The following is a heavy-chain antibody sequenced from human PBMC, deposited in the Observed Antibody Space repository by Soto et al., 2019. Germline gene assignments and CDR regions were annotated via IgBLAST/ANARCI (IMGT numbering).Heavy chain of an antibody. D-gene: IGHD4-4*01. CDR1: GFTFSSYA. J-gene: IGHJ6*03. CDR3: AKVGGAMTTVTTNYYYYMDV. Sequence: PGGSLRLSCAASGFTFSSYAMSWVRQAPGKGLEWVSAISGSGGSTYYADSVKGRFTISRDNSKNTLYLQMNSLRAEDTAVYYYAKVGGAMTTVTTNYYYYMDVWGKGTTVTVSS. CDR2: ISGSGGST. V-gene: IGHV3-23*01.